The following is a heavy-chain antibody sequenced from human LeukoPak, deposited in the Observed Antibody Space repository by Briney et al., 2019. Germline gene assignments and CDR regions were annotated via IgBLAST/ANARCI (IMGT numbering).Heavy chain of an antibody. CDR2: IRHSAGTT. Sequence: GGSLRLSCAAPGFIFNNYAMTWVRQAPGKGLEWVSSIRHSAGTTYYADSVRGRFTISRDNSKNTLYLQMDSLRAEDTAVYYCAKEVSTLGVADYWGQGTLVTVSS. CDR3: AKEVSTLGVADY. D-gene: IGHD6-19*01. CDR1: GFIFNNYA. V-gene: IGHV3-23*01. J-gene: IGHJ4*02.